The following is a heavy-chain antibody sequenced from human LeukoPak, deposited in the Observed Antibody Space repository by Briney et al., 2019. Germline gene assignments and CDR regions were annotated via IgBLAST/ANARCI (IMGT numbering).Heavy chain of an antibody. Sequence: GRSLRPSCAASGFTFSSYAMHWVRQAPGKGLEWVAVISYDGSNKYYADSVKGRFTISRDNSKNTLYLQMNSLRAEDTAVYYCARSGYLSDCPDYWGQGTLVTVSS. CDR1: GFTFSSYA. D-gene: IGHD3-3*01. CDR2: ISYDGSNK. J-gene: IGHJ4*02. CDR3: ARSGYLSDCPDY. V-gene: IGHV3-30-3*01.